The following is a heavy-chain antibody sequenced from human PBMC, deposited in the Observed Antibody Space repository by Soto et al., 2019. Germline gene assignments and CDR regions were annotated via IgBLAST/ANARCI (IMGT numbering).Heavy chain of an antibody. CDR2: INPSGGST. J-gene: IGHJ5*02. V-gene: IGHV1-46*01. CDR3: ARDSDSGYPTHMFDP. D-gene: IGHD5-12*01. Sequence: QVQLVQSGAEVKKPGASVKVSCKASGYTFTSYYMHWVRQAPGQGLEWMGIINPSGGSTSYAQKFQGRVTMTRDTSTSTVYMELSSLRSEDTAVYYCARDSDSGYPTHMFDPWGQGTLVTVSS. CDR1: GYTFTSYY.